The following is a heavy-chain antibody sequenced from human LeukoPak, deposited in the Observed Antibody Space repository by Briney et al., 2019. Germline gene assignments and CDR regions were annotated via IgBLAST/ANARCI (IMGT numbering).Heavy chain of an antibody. V-gene: IGHV3-48*03. CDR3: ARDTALMTDDFDM. Sequence: PGGSLRLSCAASRFTFSSYVKNWVRQAPGKGPEWVSYISSSGSTMYYADSVKGRFTISRDNAENSLYLQMNNLRVEDTAVYYCARDTALMTDDFDMWGQGTMVTVSS. CDR1: RFTFSSYV. CDR2: ISSSGSTM. J-gene: IGHJ3*02. D-gene: IGHD3-16*01.